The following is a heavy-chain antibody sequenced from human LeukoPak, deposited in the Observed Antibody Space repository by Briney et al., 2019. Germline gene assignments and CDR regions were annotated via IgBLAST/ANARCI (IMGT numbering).Heavy chain of an antibody. D-gene: IGHD1-26*01. J-gene: IGHJ4*02. CDR2: IKQDGSEK. CDR1: GFTCSSYW. CDR3: ASDKIVGASRFDY. Sequence: GGSLRLSCAASGFTCSSYWMTWVRQAPGKGLEWVANIKQDGSEKYYVDSVKGRFTISRDNAKNSLYLQMNSLRAEDTAVYYCASDKIVGASRFDYWGQGTLVTVSS. V-gene: IGHV3-7*01.